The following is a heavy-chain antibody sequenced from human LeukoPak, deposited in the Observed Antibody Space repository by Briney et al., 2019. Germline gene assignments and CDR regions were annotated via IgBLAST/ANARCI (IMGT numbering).Heavy chain of an antibody. D-gene: IGHD3-22*01. Sequence: SETLSLTCTVSGASFSTGDQYWNWIRQSPGKGLEWIGSIHPSGMLYNNPSLESRVTLSIDTSNNQFSRHLNSVTAADTAVYFCSRGLDSRKLGYWGQGTLVTVSS. CDR1: GASFSTGDQY. CDR2: IHPSGML. CDR3: SRGLDSRKLGY. V-gene: IGHV4-31*03. J-gene: IGHJ4*02.